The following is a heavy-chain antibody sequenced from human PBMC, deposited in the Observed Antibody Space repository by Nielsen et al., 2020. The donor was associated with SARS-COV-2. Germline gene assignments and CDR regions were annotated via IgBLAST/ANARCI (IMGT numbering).Heavy chain of an antibody. Sequence: GGSLRLSCAASGFTFSSYAMHWVRQAPGKGLEWVSGISWNSGSIGYADSVKGRFTISRDNAKNSLYLQMNSLRAEDTALYYCAKDIVVDYYYYGMDVWGQGTTVTVSS. J-gene: IGHJ6*02. CDR2: ISWNSGSI. D-gene: IGHD2-21*01. CDR1: GFTFSSYA. CDR3: AKDIVVDYYYYGMDV. V-gene: IGHV3-9*01.